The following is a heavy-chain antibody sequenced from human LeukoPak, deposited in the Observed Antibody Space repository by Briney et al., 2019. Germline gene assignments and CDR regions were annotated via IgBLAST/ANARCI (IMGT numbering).Heavy chain of an antibody. V-gene: IGHV3-74*01. D-gene: IGHD6-6*01. CDR1: GFSFSGHW. J-gene: IGHJ4*02. Sequence: GGSLRLSCTASGFSFSGHWMHWARQLPGKGLVWVSRISPTGSTTSYADSVKGRFTVSRDNAKNTLCLQVNNLRAEDTAVYYCARGPNSNWSGLDFWGQGTLLTVSS. CDR2: ISPTGSTT. CDR3: ARGPNSNWSGLDF.